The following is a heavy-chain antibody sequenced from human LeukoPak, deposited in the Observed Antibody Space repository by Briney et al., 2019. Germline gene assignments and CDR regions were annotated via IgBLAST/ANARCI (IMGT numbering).Heavy chain of an antibody. J-gene: IGHJ4*02. CDR1: GFTFTSSA. D-gene: IGHD2-15*01. Sequence: SVKVSCKASGFTFTSSAMQRVRQARGQPREWIGWIGVGSGNTNYAQKFQGRVTITRDMSTSTAYMELSSLRSEDTAVYYCAAGWVCSGGSCYYYFDYWGQGTLVTVSS. CDR2: IGVGSGNT. CDR3: AAGWVCSGGSCYYYFDY. V-gene: IGHV1-58*02.